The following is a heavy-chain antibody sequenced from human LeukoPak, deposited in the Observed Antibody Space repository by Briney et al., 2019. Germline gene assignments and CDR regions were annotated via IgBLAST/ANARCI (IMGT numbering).Heavy chain of an antibody. J-gene: IGHJ3*02. D-gene: IGHD5-24*01. CDR3: AKDFRYGYTTDAFDI. CDR1: GFTFSSYA. Sequence: GGSLSLSCAASGFTFSSYAMSWVRQAPGKGLEWVSAISGSGGSTYYADSVKGRFTISRDNSKNTLYLQMNSLRAEDTAVYYCAKDFRYGYTTDAFDIWGQGTMVTVSS. V-gene: IGHV3-23*01. CDR2: ISGSGGST.